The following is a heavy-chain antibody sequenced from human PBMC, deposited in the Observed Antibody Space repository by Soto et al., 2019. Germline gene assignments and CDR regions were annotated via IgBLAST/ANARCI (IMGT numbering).Heavy chain of an antibody. D-gene: IGHD6-19*01. J-gene: IGHJ4*02. CDR1: GFSLSTSGLG. V-gene: IGHV2-5*01. Sequence: QITLKESGPTLVRPTQTLTLTCTFSGFSLSTSGLGVGWIRQPPGKALEWLALIYWNDDKRYSPSLKARLTITKDTSKNQVVLTMTNMDPVDTATYYCAHRPSGWYLFVYWGQGTLVTVSS. CDR2: IYWNDDK. CDR3: AHRPSGWYLFVY.